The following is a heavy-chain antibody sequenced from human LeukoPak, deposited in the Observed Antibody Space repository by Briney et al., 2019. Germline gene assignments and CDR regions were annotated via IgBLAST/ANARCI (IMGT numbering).Heavy chain of an antibody. CDR3: AKEGYYDSSGYPYYFDY. V-gene: IGHV1-2*02. CDR1: GYTFTGYY. D-gene: IGHD3-22*01. CDR2: INPNSGGT. Sequence: EASVKVSCKASGYTFTGYYMHWVRRAPGQGLEWMGWINPNSGGTNYAQKFQGRVTMTRDTSISTAYMELSRLRSDDTAVYYCAKEGYYDSSGYPYYFDYWGQGTLVTVSS. J-gene: IGHJ4*02.